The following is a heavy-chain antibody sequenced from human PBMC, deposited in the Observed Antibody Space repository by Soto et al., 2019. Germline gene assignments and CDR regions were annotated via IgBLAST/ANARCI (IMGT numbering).Heavy chain of an antibody. CDR2: IYPGDSDT. Sequence: GESLELSCKGSGYSFTSYWIGWVRQMPGKGLEWMGIIYPGDSDTRYSPSFQGQVTISADKSISTAYLQWSSLKASDTAMYYCARLTWNYVSYFDYWGQGTLVTVSS. J-gene: IGHJ4*02. D-gene: IGHD1-7*01. V-gene: IGHV5-51*01. CDR3: ARLTWNYVSYFDY. CDR1: GYSFTSYW.